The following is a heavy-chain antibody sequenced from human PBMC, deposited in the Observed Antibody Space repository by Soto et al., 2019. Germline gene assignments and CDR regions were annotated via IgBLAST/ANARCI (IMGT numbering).Heavy chain of an antibody. Sequence: SVKVSCKASGFTFTSSAVQWVRQARGQRLEWIGWIVVGSGNTNYAQKFQGRVTMTRDTSTSTVYMELSSLRSEDTAVYYCAREQPNRIVGATYVLGRNAFDIWGQGTMVTVSS. CDR1: GFTFTSSA. CDR2: IVVGSGNT. V-gene: IGHV1-58*01. J-gene: IGHJ3*02. CDR3: AREQPNRIVGATYVLGRNAFDI. D-gene: IGHD1-26*01.